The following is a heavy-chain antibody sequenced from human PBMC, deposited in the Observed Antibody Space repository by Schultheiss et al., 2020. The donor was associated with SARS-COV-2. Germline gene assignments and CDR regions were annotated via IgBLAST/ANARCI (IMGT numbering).Heavy chain of an antibody. CDR1: GGSFSGYY. D-gene: IGHD6-19*01. V-gene: IGHV4-34*01. CDR2: INHSGST. Sequence: SQTLSLTCAVYGGSFSGYYWSWIRQPPGKGLEWIGEINHSGSTNYNPSLKSRVTISVDTSKNQFPLKLSSVTAADTAVYYCASSDRSVAGTFDYWGQGTLVTVSS. CDR3: ASSDRSVAGTFDY. J-gene: IGHJ4*02.